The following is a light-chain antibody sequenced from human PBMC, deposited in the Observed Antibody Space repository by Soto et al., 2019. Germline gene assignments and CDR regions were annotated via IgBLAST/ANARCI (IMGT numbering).Light chain of an antibody. CDR3: QQASSFPLT. CDR2: SAS. V-gene: IGKV1-12*01. CDR1: QPISSW. J-gene: IGKJ4*01. Sequence: IQVTHSPSSVSASVGDRVTITCRASQPISSWLAWYQQKPGQPPNLLIYSASTLRSGVPSRFSGSESGTLFTLTITNLQPEDFATYYCQQASSFPLTFGGGTKVDI.